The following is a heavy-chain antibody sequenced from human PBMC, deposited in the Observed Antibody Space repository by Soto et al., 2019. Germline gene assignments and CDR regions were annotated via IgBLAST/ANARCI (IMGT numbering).Heavy chain of an antibody. CDR2: IYYSGST. V-gene: IGHV4-59*01. Sequence: PSETLSLTCTVSGGSISSYYWSWIRHPPGKGLEWIGYIYYSGSTNYNPSLKSRVTISVDTSKNQFSLKLSSVTAADTAVYYCAREYSSPAGWFDPWSQGTLVTVSS. CDR1: GGSISSYY. CDR3: AREYSSPAGWFDP. J-gene: IGHJ5*02. D-gene: IGHD6-13*01.